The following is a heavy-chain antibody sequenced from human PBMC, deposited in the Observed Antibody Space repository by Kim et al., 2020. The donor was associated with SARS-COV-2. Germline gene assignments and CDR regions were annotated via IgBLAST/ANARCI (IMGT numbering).Heavy chain of an antibody. D-gene: IGHD3-10*01. Sequence: ASVKVSCKASGYTFSNYGFSWVRQAPGQGLEWLGWISTYNGKTNSAQKFQGRLTFSTDTSTSTAYMELSSRRSGDTAVYFCARGRVLIDPAEMDVWGQGTTVTGSS. J-gene: IGHJ6*02. CDR1: GYTFSNYG. CDR2: ISTYNGKT. CDR3: ARGRVLIDPAEMDV. V-gene: IGHV1-18*04.